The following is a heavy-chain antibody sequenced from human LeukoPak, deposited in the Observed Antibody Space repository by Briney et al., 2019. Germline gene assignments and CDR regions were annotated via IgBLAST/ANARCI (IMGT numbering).Heavy chain of an antibody. D-gene: IGHD3-22*01. CDR1: GYTFTNYG. CDR2: ISAYNGNT. Sequence: ASVKVSCKASGYTFTNYGVNWVRQAPGQGLEWMGWISAYNGNTNFAQKLQGRVTMTTNTSTSTAYLELRSLRSDDTAAYYCARHDSSSSGYYNDFWGHGTLVTVSS. J-gene: IGHJ4*01. CDR3: ARHDSSSSGYYNDF. V-gene: IGHV1-18*01.